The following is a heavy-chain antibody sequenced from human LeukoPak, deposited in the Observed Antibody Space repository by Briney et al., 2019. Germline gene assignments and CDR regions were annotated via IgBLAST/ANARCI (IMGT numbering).Heavy chain of an antibody. CDR3: ARGVGSGSYTPFFDY. CDR1: GYTFTSYD. J-gene: IGHJ4*02. Sequence: GASVKVSCKASGYTFTSYDINWVRQAPGQGLEWMGWMNPNSGNTGYAQKFQGRVTMTRNASISTAYMELSSLRSEDTAVYYCARGVGSGSYTPFFDYWGQGTLVTVSS. D-gene: IGHD1-26*01. CDR2: MNPNSGNT. V-gene: IGHV1-8*01.